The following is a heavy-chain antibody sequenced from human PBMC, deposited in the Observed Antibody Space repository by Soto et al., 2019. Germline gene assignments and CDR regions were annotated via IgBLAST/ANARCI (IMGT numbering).Heavy chain of an antibody. CDR3: ARQEDYGSGRYYRH. CDR1: GGSISSSSYY. J-gene: IGHJ4*02. V-gene: IGHV4-39*01. D-gene: IGHD3-10*01. Sequence: QLQLQESGPGLVKPSETLSLTCTVSGGSISSSSYYWGWIRQPPGKGLEWIGSIYYSGSTYYNPSLKSRVTISVDTANNQFSLKLSSGTAADTAVYYCARQEDYGSGRYYRHWGQGTLVTVSS. CDR2: IYYSGST.